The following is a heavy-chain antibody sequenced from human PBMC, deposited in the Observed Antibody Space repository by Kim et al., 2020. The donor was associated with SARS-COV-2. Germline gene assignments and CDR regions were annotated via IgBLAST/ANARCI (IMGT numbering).Heavy chain of an antibody. Sequence: GGSLRLSCSASGFTFSSYAMHWVRKAPGKELEYVATVTSNGGMTYYADSVKGRFTISRDNAKNKVYLQMSSLRPEDTAVYYCVRGDSGSYYYWGQGTLVT. CDR1: GFTFSSYA. V-gene: IGHV3-64D*06. D-gene: IGHD1-26*01. J-gene: IGHJ4*02. CDR3: VRGDSGSYYY. CDR2: VTSNGGMT.